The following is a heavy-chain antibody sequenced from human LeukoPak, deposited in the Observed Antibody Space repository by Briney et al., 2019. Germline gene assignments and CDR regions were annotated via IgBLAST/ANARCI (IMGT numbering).Heavy chain of an antibody. D-gene: IGHD6-13*01. J-gene: IGHJ6*03. Sequence: ASVKVSCKASGYTFTSYDINWVRQATGQGLEWMGWMNPNSGNTGYAQKFQGRVTITRNTSISTAYMELSSLRSEDTAVYYCARGDSSRSYYYYMDVWGKGTTVTVSS. CDR1: GYTFTSYD. CDR3: ARGDSSRSYYYYMDV. CDR2: MNPNSGNT. V-gene: IGHV1-8*03.